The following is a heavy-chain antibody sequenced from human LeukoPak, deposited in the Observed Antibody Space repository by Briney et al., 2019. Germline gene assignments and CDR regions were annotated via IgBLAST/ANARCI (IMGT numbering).Heavy chain of an antibody. CDR3: ARDSIRSDY. CDR1: GFSLGTNA. CDR2: ISSSGSTI. V-gene: IGHV3-48*04. D-gene: IGHD3-3*01. Sequence: GGSLRLSCTASGFSLGTNAMHWVRQAPGKGLEWVSYISSSGSTIYYADSVKGRFTISRDNAKNSLYLQMNSLRAEDTAVYYCARDSIRSDYWGQGTLVTVSS. J-gene: IGHJ4*02.